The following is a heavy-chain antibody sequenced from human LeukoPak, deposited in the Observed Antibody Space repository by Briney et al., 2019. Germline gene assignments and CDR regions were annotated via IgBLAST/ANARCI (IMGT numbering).Heavy chain of an antibody. CDR2: INPSGGST. CDR1: GYTFTSYY. V-gene: IGHV1-46*01. Sequence: GASVKVSCKASGYTFTSYYMHWVRQAPGQGLEWMGIINPSGGSTGYAQKFQGRVTMTRDTSTSTVYMELSSLRSEDTAVYYCARATVTLNWFDPWGQGTLVTVSS. D-gene: IGHD4-17*01. CDR3: ARATVTLNWFDP. J-gene: IGHJ5*02.